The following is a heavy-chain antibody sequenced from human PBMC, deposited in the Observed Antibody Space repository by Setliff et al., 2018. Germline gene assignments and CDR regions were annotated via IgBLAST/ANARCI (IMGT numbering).Heavy chain of an antibody. V-gene: IGHV3-23*03. CDR1: GFTFSNNA. CDR2: VYSGSPNT. CDR3: AKDRDNRWHNFDS. J-gene: IGHJ4*01. Sequence: GGSLRLSCLASGFTFSNNAMSWIRQAPGKGLEWVSVVYSGSPNTYYAASVKGRFTISRDNSKNTLYLQMNSLRVEDSGVYYCAKDRDNRWHNFDSWGHGVLVTDSS. D-gene: IGHD1-1*01.